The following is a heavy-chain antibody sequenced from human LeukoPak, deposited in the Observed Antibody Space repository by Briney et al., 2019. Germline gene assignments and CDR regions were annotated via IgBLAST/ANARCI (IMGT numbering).Heavy chain of an antibody. CDR3: ARSRWGLGYCSTTSCYSFDY. V-gene: IGHV3-48*03. D-gene: IGHD2-2*01. Sequence: PGGSLRLSCAASGFSISTYEMNWVRQAPGKGLEWVSYMSSSATTIYYADSVKGRFTISRDNGKNSLYLQMNSLRAEDTAVYYCARSRWGLGYCSTTSCYSFDYWGQGTLVTVSS. CDR1: GFSISTYE. J-gene: IGHJ4*02. CDR2: MSSSATTI.